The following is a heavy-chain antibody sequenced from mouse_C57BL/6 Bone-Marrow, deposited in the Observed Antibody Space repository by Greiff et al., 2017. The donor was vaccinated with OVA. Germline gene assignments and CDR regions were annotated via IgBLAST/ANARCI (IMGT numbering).Heavy chain of an antibody. CDR3: ARSWTRAY. Sequence: VKLMESGAELVRPGTSVKVSCKASGYSFTNYLIEWVKQRPGQGLEWIGVINPGSGGTNYNEKFKGKATLTADKSSSTAYMQLSSLTSEDSAVYFCARSWTRAYWGQGTLVTVSA. V-gene: IGHV1-54*01. CDR2: INPGSGGT. CDR1: GYSFTNYL. J-gene: IGHJ3*01.